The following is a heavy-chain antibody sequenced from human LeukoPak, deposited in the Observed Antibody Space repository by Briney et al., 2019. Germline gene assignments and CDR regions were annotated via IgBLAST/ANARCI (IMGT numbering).Heavy chain of an antibody. V-gene: IGHV3-30-3*01. CDR3: ARGAGGYVGY. D-gene: IGHD5-12*01. CDR2: ISYDGSNK. CDR1: GFTFSSYA. J-gene: IGHJ4*02. Sequence: EGSLRLSCAASGFTFSSYAMSWVRQAPGKGLEWVAVISYDGSNKYYADSVKGRFTISRDNSKNTLYLQMDSLRAEDTAVYYCARGAGGYVGYWGQGTLVTVSS.